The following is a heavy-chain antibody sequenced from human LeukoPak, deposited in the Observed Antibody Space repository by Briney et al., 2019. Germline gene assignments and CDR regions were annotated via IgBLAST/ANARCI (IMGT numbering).Heavy chain of an antibody. CDR2: IYYSGST. D-gene: IGHD6-13*01. CDR3: AREDPHSSSWYSPGWYFGL. J-gene: IGHJ2*01. V-gene: IGHV4-39*07. Sequence: PSETLSLTCTVSGGPISSSSYYWGWIRQPPGKGLEWIGSIYYSGSTYYNPSLKSRVTISVDTSKNQFSLKLTSVTAADTAVYYCAREDPHSSSWYSPGWYFGLWGRGTLVTVSS. CDR1: GGPISSSSYY.